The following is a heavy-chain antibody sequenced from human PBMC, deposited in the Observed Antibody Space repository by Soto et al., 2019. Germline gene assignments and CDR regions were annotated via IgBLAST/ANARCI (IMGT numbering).Heavy chain of an antibody. D-gene: IGHD3-3*01. CDR2: IYHTWPA. V-gene: IGHV4-61*01. J-gene: IGHJ4*02. CDR1: GDSVTNRIYS. CDR3: ARAIGARAHRPFFDL. Sequence: SESMSLTCNVSGDSVTNRIYSWSWIQHPPGKRLQWLGYIYHTWPADYNPSLKSRLTVSVDTAKNQFPLYLTSVTAADTAIYYFARAIGARAHRPFFDLRGQGTLV.